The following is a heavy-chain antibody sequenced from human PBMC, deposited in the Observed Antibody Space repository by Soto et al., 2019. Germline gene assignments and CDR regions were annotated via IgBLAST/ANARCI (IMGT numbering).Heavy chain of an antibody. V-gene: IGHV4-59*01. CDR2: VYNSVST. CDR3: ARYRREAVAGYTREN. D-gene: IGHD6-13*01. J-gene: IGHJ4*02. CDR1: GGSISSNY. Sequence: SETLSLTCTVSGGSISSNYWTWIRQRPGKGLEWIGYVYNSVSTNYNPSLKSRVTISEDTSKRQFSLKVNSMTAADTAVYYCARYRREAVAGYTRENLGERILVIGSS.